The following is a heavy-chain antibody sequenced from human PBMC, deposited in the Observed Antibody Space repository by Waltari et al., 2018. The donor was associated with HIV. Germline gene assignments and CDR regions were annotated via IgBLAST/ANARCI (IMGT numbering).Heavy chain of an antibody. D-gene: IGHD3-10*01. CDR3: ARDLHSITMVRGVIFGNWFDP. V-gene: IGHV1-46*03. CDR2: INPIGGST. J-gene: IGHJ5*02. Sequence: QVQLVQSVAEGKKPGASVKVSCKASGYTFTSSHMHWVRPPPGQVIESMGIINPIGGSTSYAQKFQGRVTMTRDTSTSTVYMELCSLRSEDTAVYYCARDLHSITMVRGVIFGNWFDPWGQGTLVTVSS. CDR1: GYTFTSSH.